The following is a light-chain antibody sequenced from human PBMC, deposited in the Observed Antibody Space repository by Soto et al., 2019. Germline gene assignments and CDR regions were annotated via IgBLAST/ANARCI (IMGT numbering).Light chain of an antibody. J-gene: IGKJ2*01. CDR1: QAIRNY. V-gene: IGKV1-39*01. CDR2: VAS. CDR3: QQSYTTPRT. Sequence: DIQMTQSPSSLSASVGDRVTITCRASQAIRNYLNWYQQNPGNAPKLLIYVASVLQSGVPARFSGSGSGTDFTLTISSLQPEDFATYYGQQSYTTPRTFGQGTRLDIK.